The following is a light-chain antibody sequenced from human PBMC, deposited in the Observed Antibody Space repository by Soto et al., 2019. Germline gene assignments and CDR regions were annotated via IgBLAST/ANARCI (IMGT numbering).Light chain of an antibody. J-gene: IGLJ2*01. CDR1: SSDVGSYNL. V-gene: IGLV2-23*01. Sequence: QSALTQPASVSGSPGQSITISCTGTSSDVGSYNLVSWYQQHPGKAPKLMIYEGSERPSGVSNRFSGSKSGNTASLTISGFQAEDEADYYCCSYAGSSTVVFGGGTKLTVL. CDR2: EGS. CDR3: CSYAGSSTVV.